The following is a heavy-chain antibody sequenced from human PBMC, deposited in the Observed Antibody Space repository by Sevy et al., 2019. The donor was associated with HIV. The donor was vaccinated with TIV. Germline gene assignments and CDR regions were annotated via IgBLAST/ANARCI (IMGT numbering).Heavy chain of an antibody. CDR2: IKSKTDGGTT. D-gene: IGHD6-19*01. CDR1: GFTFSNAW. Sequence: GGSLRLSCAASGFTFSNAWMSWVRQAPGKGLEWVGRIKSKTDGGTTDYAAPVKGRFTISRDDSKNTLYLQMNSLKTEDTAVYYCTTEGSGWSTEIPDDAFDIWGQGTMVTVSS. CDR3: TTEGSGWSTEIPDDAFDI. J-gene: IGHJ3*02. V-gene: IGHV3-15*01.